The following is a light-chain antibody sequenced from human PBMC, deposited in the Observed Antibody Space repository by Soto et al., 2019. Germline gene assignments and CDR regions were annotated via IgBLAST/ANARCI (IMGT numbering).Light chain of an antibody. Sequence: VMTQSAATLSVSPGERATLSCWASETVATNLAWYQQKPGQAPRLLIYGASTRAAGIPDRFSGSGSGTDFTLTITRLEPEDFAVYSCQQRSDSIPSAQGTRLEIK. CDR1: ETVATN. CDR3: QQRSDSIP. V-gene: IGKV3-11*01. J-gene: IGKJ5*01. CDR2: GAS.